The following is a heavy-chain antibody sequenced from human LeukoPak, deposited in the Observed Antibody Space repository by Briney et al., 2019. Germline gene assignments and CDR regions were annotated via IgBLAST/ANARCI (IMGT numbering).Heavy chain of an antibody. Sequence: PSETLSLTCTVSGGSISSGSYYWSWIRQPAGKGLEWIGRIYTSGGTNYNPSLKSRVTISVDTSKNQFSLKLSSVTAADTAVYYCASGSIAATGEFDPWGQGTLVTVSS. CDR1: GGSISSGSYY. D-gene: IGHD6-6*01. CDR2: IYTSGGT. J-gene: IGHJ5*02. CDR3: ASGSIAATGEFDP. V-gene: IGHV4-61*02.